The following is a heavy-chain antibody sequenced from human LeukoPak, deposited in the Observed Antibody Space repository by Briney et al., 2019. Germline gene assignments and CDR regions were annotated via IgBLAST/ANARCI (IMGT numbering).Heavy chain of an antibody. CDR3: ARVHCSGGGCYQRNDGLEI. D-gene: IGHD2-15*01. Sequence: GGSLRLSCAASGFTFNTYSMNWVRQAPGKGLEWVSSISVDSNYIYYTDSMRGRFTVSRDNTKNSLYLQMNSLRAEDTAVYYCARVHCSGGGCYQRNDGLEIWGQGTMVTVSS. CDR2: ISVDSNYI. V-gene: IGHV3-21*01. CDR1: GFTFNTYS. J-gene: IGHJ3*02.